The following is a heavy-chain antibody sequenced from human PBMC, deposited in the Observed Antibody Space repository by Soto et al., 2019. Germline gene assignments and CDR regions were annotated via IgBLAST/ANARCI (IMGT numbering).Heavy chain of an antibody. D-gene: IGHD6-25*01. CDR3: AQRVGSRGPFDY. V-gene: IGHV2-5*01. CDR2: IYWNGDT. CDR1: GYSLTSSGVS. J-gene: IGHJ4*02. Sequence: SCPTLVNPTQTVTLTCTFSGYSLTSSGVSXGWIRQPPGKALEWLAFIYWNGDTRYRPSLQSRLTITKDNSKKQVVLTMTNMDPLDTATYYCAQRVGSRGPFDYWGQGILVTVSS.